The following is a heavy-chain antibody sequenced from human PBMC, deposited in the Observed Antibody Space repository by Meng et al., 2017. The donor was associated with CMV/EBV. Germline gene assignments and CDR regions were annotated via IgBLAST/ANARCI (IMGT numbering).Heavy chain of an antibody. CDR3: ARDQSPTIFGVAVYYYGMDV. CDR2: IKSKTDGGTT. CDR1: GFTFSNAW. V-gene: IGHV3-15*01. D-gene: IGHD3-3*01. Sequence: GESLKISCAASGFTFSNAWMSWVRQAPGKGLEWVGRIKSKTDGGTTDYAAPVKGRFTISRDDSKNTLYLQMNSLKTEDTAVYYCARDQSPTIFGVAVYYYGMDVWGQGTTVTVSS. J-gene: IGHJ6*02.